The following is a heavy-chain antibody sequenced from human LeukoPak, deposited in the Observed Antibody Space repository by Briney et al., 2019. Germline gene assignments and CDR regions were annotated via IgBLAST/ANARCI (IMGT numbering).Heavy chain of an antibody. V-gene: IGHV3-21*01. D-gene: IGHD5-24*01. J-gene: IGHJ4*02. CDR2: ITSSSSYT. Sequence: GGSLRLSCAASGFTFSSYSMNWVRQAPGKGLEWVSSITSSSSYTYYADSVKGRFTISRDNAKNSLYLQMNSLRAEDTAVYYCVRTPSRWQPLDHWGQETLVTVSS. CDR1: GFTFSSYS. CDR3: VRTPSRWQPLDH.